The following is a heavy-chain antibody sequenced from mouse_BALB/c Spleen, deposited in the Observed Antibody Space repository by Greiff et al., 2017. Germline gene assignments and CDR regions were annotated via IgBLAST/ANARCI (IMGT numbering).Heavy chain of an antibody. J-gene: IGHJ3*01. D-gene: IGHD1-1*01. CDR1: GYSFTGYF. Sequence: EVQVVESGPELVKPGASVKISCKASGYSFTGYFMNWVKQSHGKSLEWIGRINPYNGDTFYNQKFKGKATLTVDKSSSTAHMELLSLTSEDSAVYYCGRDYGSSQLGRFAYWGQGTLVTVSA. CDR2: INPYNGDT. CDR3: GRDYGSSQLGRFAY. V-gene: IGHV1-37*01.